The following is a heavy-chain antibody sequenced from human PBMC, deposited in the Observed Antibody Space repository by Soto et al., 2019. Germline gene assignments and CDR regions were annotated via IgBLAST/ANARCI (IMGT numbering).Heavy chain of an antibody. CDR1: GFTFSEYW. CDR3: VRDPDYYDTRGSYYGMDV. D-gene: IGHD3-22*01. Sequence: GSLRLSCAAPGFTFSEYWMNWVRQAPGMGLEWVANIKQDGSEKNSVDSVKGRFTISRDNAKKSLYLQMNSLRAEDTAVYYCVRDPDYYDTRGSYYGMDVWGQGTTVTASS. J-gene: IGHJ6*02. CDR2: IKQDGSEK. V-gene: IGHV3-7*03.